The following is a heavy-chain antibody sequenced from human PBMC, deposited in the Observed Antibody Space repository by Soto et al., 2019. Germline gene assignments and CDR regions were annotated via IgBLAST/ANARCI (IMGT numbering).Heavy chain of an antibody. V-gene: IGHV1-18*01. J-gene: IGHJ6*02. CDR3: ALTKGDV. CDR2: ISAYDGNT. Sequence: QIQLVQSGAEVKKPGASVKVSCKTSGYIFTNHNSTWVRQAPGQGLEWMGWISAYDGNTDYAQKVQGRVTMTTDTSTSTAYMELRSLTSDDTAIYYCALTKGDVWGQGTTVTVSS. D-gene: IGHD1-1*01. CDR1: GYIFTNHN.